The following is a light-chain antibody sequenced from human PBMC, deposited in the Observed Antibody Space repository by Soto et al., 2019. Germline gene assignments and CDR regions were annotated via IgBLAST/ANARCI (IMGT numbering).Light chain of an antibody. V-gene: IGKV1-33*01. Sequence: DIQMTQSPSSLSASVGDRVTITCQASQDISKYLNWYRQKPGKAPNLLIYDASKLKTGVSSRFSGSGSGTSFTLTISSLQPEDIATYYCQQYDNLPTTFGGGTKVEIK. CDR3: QQYDNLPTT. CDR1: QDISKY. CDR2: DAS. J-gene: IGKJ4*01.